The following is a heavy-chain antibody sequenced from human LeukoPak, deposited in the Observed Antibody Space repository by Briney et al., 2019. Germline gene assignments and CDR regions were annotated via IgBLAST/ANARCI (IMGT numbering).Heavy chain of an antibody. Sequence: GGSLRLSCAASGFTFSSYSMNWVRQAPGKGLEWVSSISSSSSYIYYADSVKGRFTISRDNAKSSLYLQMNSLRAEDTAVYYCARDFSGTSGYYGAFDIWGQGTMVTVSS. J-gene: IGHJ3*02. CDR2: ISSSSSYI. D-gene: IGHD3-3*01. V-gene: IGHV3-21*01. CDR3: ARDFSGTSGYYGAFDI. CDR1: GFTFSSYS.